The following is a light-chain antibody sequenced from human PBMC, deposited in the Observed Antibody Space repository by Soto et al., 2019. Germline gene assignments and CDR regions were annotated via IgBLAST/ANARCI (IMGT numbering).Light chain of an antibody. CDR2: AAS. CDR1: QGISSY. V-gene: IGKV1-9*01. J-gene: IGKJ1*01. Sequence: DIQLTQSPSFLSASVGDRVTITCRASQGISSYLAWYQQKPGKAPKLLIYAASTLQSGVPLRFSGSGSGTEFPLTISSLQPEDFATYYCQQLNSYPVTFGQGTKVEIK. CDR3: QQLNSYPVT.